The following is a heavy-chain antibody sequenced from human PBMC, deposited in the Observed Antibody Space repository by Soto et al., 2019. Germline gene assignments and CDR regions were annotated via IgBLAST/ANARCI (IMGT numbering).Heavy chain of an antibody. CDR1: GETFSSYC. Sequence: GVSVEVCCKASGETFSSYCLRWVRHAPGKGLEWMGWISAYNGNTNYAQKLQGRVTMTTDTSTSTAYMELRSLRSDDTAVYYCARGVGSSSDFVVPEDYWGQGTLVTVSS. CDR3: ARGVGSSSDFVVPEDY. V-gene: IGHV1-18*01. CDR2: ISAYNGNT. D-gene: IGHD6-6*01. J-gene: IGHJ4*02.